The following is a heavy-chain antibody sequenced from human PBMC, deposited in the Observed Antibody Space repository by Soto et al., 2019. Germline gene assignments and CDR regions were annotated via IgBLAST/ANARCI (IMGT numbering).Heavy chain of an antibody. Sequence: ASVKVSCKASGYTFTGYYMHWVRQAPGQGLEWMGWINPNSGGTNYAQKFQGWVTMTRDTSISTAYMELSRLRSDDTAVYYCARGRGGNTYYYYGMDVWGQGTTVNVSS. J-gene: IGHJ6*01. D-gene: IGHD2-15*01. V-gene: IGHV1-2*04. CDR3: ARGRGGNTYYYYGMDV. CDR2: INPNSGGT. CDR1: GYTFTGYY.